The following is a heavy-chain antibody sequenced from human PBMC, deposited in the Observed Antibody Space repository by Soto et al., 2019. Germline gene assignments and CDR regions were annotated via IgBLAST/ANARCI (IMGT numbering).Heavy chain of an antibody. D-gene: IGHD6-6*01. Sequence: GGSLRLSCAGSGFTFIGYAMSWVRQAPGKGLEWASSITGGGVSTYYADSVKGRFTISRDNSKNTLYLQMNSLRAEDTAVYYCARPSSIAGHSYYYYYMDVWGKGTTVTVSS. CDR1: GFTFIGYA. CDR2: ITGGGVST. J-gene: IGHJ6*03. V-gene: IGHV3-23*01. CDR3: ARPSSIAGHSYYYYYMDV.